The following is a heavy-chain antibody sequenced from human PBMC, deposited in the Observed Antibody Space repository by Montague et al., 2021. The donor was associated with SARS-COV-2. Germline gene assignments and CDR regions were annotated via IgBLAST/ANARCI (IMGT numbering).Heavy chain of an antibody. J-gene: IGHJ6*02. CDR2: MNTGGSRI. V-gene: IGHV3-11*01. CDR3: AKDQYVWGV. D-gene: IGHD1-26*01. Sequence: SPRLSCAASGFIFSDSYMTWIRQAPGKELEWVASMNTGGSRIYYANSVKGRFTMSRDNAKNSLYLQMNSLRAEDTVVYYCAKDQYVWGVWGQGTTVTVSS. CDR1: GFIFSDSY.